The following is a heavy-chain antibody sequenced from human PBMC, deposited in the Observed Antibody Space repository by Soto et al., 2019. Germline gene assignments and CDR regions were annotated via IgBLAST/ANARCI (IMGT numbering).Heavy chain of an antibody. CDR1: GFTLSSFG. J-gene: IGHJ5*02. CDR3: AKDHTTRIAVDWFDP. CDR2: ISYDGSNK. D-gene: IGHD6-19*01. V-gene: IGHV3-30*18. Sequence: PGGSLRLSCAASGFTLSSFGMHWVRQAPGKGLEWVAVISYDGSNKNYADSVKGRFTISTDNSNNTLYLQMNTLRAEDTTVSYCAKDHTTRIAVDWFDPWGQGTLVTVSS.